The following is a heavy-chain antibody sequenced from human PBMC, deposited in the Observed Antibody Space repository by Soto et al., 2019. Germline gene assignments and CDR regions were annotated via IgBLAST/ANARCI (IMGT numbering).Heavy chain of an antibody. Sequence: EVQLLESGGGLVQPGGSLRLSCAASGFTFSNYAMTWVRQAPGKGLEWVSAISGSSGNTFFADSVKGRFTISRDNSENTLYLQMNSLRAEDTAVYYCAKASSSSWGVFDYWGQGTLITVPS. J-gene: IGHJ4*02. CDR2: ISGSSGNT. V-gene: IGHV3-23*01. CDR1: GFTFSNYA. D-gene: IGHD6-13*01. CDR3: AKASSSSWGVFDY.